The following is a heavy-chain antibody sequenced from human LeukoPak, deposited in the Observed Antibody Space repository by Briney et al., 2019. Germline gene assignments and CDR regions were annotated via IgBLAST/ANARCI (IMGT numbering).Heavy chain of an antibody. V-gene: IGHV3-23*01. CDR2: ISGSGGST. CDR3: AKDYGDDDVKYYFVY. CDR1: GFTFSSYA. Sequence: GGSLRLSCAASGFTFSSYAMSWVRQAPGKGLEWVSAISGSGGSTYYADSVKGRFTISRDNSKNTLYLQMNSLRAEDTAVYYCAKDYGDDDVKYYFVYWGLGTLVTVSS. D-gene: IGHD4/OR15-4a*01. J-gene: IGHJ4*02.